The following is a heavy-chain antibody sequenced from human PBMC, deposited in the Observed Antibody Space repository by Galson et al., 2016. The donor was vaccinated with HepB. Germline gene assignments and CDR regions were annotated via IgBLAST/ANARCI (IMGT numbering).Heavy chain of an antibody. CDR2: IYYNGIT. CDR1: GASISRGGDF. Sequence: TLSLTCTVSGASISRGGDFWNWIRQHPGKGLEWIGYIYYNGITSYKPSLKSRVSISLDTSKNQFSLNLSSVTAADTAVYYCAREMWGNERFNYGMDVGGQGTTVTVSS. J-gene: IGHJ6*02. V-gene: IGHV4-31*03. CDR3: AREMWGNERFNYGMDV. D-gene: IGHD1-1*01.